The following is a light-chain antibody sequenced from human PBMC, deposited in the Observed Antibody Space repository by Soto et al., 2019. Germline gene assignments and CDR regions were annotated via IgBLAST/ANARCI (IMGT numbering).Light chain of an antibody. CDR3: SSFAGNNNLV. J-gene: IGLJ2*01. CDR2: EVS. Sequence: QSALTQPPSASGSPGQSVTISCTGTSIDVGGYNYVSWYQQHPGKAPKLMISEVSKRPSGVPGRFSGSKSGNTASLTVSGLQAEDEADYYCSSFAGNNNLVFGGGTKLTVL. CDR1: SIDVGGYNY. V-gene: IGLV2-8*01.